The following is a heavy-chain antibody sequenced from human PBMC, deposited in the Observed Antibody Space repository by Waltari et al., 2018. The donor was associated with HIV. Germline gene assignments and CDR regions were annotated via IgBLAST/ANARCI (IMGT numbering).Heavy chain of an antibody. CDR1: GYSISSGYY. CDR2: IYHSGST. J-gene: IGHJ6*02. Sequence: QVQLQESGPGLVKPSETLSLTCAVSGYSISSGYYWGWIRQPPGKGLEWIGSIYHSGSTYYNPSLKSRVTISVDTSKNQFSLKLSSVTAADTAVYYCAREGGEAATDYYYYGMDVWGQGTTVTVSS. CDR3: AREGGEAATDYYYYGMDV. D-gene: IGHD6-13*01. V-gene: IGHV4-38-2*02.